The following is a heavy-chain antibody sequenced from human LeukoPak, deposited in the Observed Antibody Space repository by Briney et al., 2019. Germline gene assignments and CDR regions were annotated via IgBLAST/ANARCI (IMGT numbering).Heavy chain of an antibody. V-gene: IGHV4-4*09. CDR2: IYTSGST. CDR3: ARRSHYYYYMDV. CDR1: GVSISSYY. J-gene: IGHJ6*03. Sequence: SETLSLTCTVSGVSISSYYWGWVRQPPGKGLEWIGYIYTSGSTNYNPSLKSRVTISVDTTKNQFSLKLTSVTAADTGVYYCARRSHYYYYMDVWGKGTTGTVSS.